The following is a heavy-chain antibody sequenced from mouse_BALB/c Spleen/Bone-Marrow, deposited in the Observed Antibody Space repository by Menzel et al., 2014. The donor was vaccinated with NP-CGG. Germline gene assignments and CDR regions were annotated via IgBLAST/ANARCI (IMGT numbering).Heavy chain of an antibody. CDR1: GYTFTSYY. CDR3: TRGGAYYRYTSFAY. V-gene: IGHV1S81*02. CDR2: INPSNGGT. J-gene: IGHJ3*01. D-gene: IGHD2-14*01. Sequence: QVQLQQSGAELVKPGASVKLSCKASGYTFTSYYMYWVKQRPGQGLEWIGEINPSNGGTNFNEKFKSKATLTVDKSSSTAYVQLSSLTSEDSAVYYCTRGGAYYRYTSFAYWGQGTLVTVSA.